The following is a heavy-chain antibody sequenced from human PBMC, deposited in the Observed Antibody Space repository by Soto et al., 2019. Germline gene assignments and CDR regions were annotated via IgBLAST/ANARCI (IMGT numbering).Heavy chain of an antibody. CDR3: ARDRDSSSWPDAFDI. J-gene: IGHJ3*02. D-gene: IGHD6-13*01. Sequence: SETLSLTCTVSGGSISSGGYYWSWIRQHPGKGLEWIGYIYYSGSTYYNPSLKSRVTISVDTSKNQFSLKLSSVTAADTAVYYCARDRDSSSWPDAFDIWGQGTMVTVSS. V-gene: IGHV4-31*03. CDR1: GGSISSGGYY. CDR2: IYYSGST.